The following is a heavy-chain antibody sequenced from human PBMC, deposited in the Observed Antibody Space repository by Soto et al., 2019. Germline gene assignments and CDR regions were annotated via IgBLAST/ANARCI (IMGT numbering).Heavy chain of an antibody. V-gene: IGHV3-21*01. CDR2: ISSSSSYI. D-gene: IGHD6-13*01. CDR1: GFTFSSYS. Sequence: KPGGSLRLSCAASGFTFSSYSMNWVRQAPGKGLEWVSSISSSSSYIYYADSVKGRFTISRDNAKNSLYLQMNSLRAEDTAVYYCARDPEWQQLADAFDIWGQGTMVTVSS. J-gene: IGHJ3*02. CDR3: ARDPEWQQLADAFDI.